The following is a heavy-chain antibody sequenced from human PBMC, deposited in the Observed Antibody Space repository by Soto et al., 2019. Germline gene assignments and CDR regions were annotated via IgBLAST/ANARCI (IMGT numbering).Heavy chain of an antibody. V-gene: IGHV4-59*01. Sequence: HVQLQESGPGLVKHSETLSLTCTVSGGSISTYFWSWIRQPPGTGLEWIGYTYDSGSNNYHPSLKGRVTISVDTSKTQFSLKLSSVTAADTAVHYCTRDSIQPQYGMDVWGQGTTVTVSS. D-gene: IGHD5-18*01. CDR2: TYDSGSN. CDR1: GGSISTYF. J-gene: IGHJ6*02. CDR3: TRDSIQPQYGMDV.